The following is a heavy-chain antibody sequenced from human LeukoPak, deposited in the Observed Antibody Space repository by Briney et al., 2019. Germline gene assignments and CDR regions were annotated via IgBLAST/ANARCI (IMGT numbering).Heavy chain of an antibody. Sequence: GGSLRLSCAASGFTFSTYSMNWVRQAPGKELEWVSSISSISSYIHYADSVKGRFTISRDNAKNSLFLQMNSLRAEDTAVYYCAGINDYGDPTGAFDIWGQGTMVTVSS. CDR2: ISSISSYI. CDR1: GFTFSTYS. J-gene: IGHJ3*02. V-gene: IGHV3-21*01. D-gene: IGHD4-17*01. CDR3: AGINDYGDPTGAFDI.